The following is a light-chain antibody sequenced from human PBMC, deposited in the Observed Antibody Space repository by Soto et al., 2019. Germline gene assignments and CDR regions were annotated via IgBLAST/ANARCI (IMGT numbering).Light chain of an antibody. V-gene: IGKV3-20*01. CDR2: GEY. CDR1: QSVSSSN. Sequence: EIVLTQSVGTMSLSPGYRYTRYGMVSQSVSSSNLAWYQQKRGQYNRILIYGEYSRATGIKDRFSGSGSGTDFTLTIRRMEPEDFAVYFCKQYGSSHTTFGKWNKLDLK. CDR3: KQYGSSHTT. J-gene: IGKJ1*01.